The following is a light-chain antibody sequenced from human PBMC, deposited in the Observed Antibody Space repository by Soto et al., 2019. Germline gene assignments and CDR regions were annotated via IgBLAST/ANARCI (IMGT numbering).Light chain of an antibody. CDR3: QKGLT. CDR2: VAS. Sequence: ELVLTQSPATLSLSPGERATLSCRASQSVGSYLAWYQQKPGQAPRLLIYVASNRATGIPARFSGSGSGTDFTLTISSLEPEDFAVYYCQKGLTFGGGTKVEIK. J-gene: IGKJ4*01. V-gene: IGKV3-11*01. CDR1: QSVGSY.